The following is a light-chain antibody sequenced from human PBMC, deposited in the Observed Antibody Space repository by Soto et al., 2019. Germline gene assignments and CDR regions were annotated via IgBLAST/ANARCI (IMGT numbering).Light chain of an antibody. CDR2: DAS. V-gene: IGKV1-5*01. CDR3: QQYNSFSLIT. J-gene: IGKJ5*01. Sequence: DIQMTQSPSTLSASVGYTFTITCRASQSISRWLAWYQQKPGKAPKILISDASILENGVPSRFSGTGSGTEFTLTITNVQPDDFATYFCQQYNSFSLITFGQGTQLEIK. CDR1: QSISRW.